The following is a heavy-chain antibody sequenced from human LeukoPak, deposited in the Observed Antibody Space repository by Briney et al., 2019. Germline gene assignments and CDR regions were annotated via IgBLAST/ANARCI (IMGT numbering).Heavy chain of an antibody. CDR1: GGSISSYY. CDR3: ARDLIGLDY. V-gene: IGHV4-59*01. D-gene: IGHD3-16*01. Sequence: SETLSLTCTVSGGSISSYYWSWIRQPPGKGLEWIGYIYYSGSTNYNPSLKSRVTISVDTSKNQSSLKLSSVTAADTAVYYCARDLIGLDYWGQGTLVTVSS. CDR2: IYYSGST. J-gene: IGHJ4*02.